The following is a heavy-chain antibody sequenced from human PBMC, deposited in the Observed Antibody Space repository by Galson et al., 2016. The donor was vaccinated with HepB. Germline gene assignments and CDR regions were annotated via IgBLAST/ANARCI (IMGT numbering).Heavy chain of an antibody. J-gene: IGHJ4*02. CDR2: ISFDGSNN. Sequence: SLRLSCAASGFTFSSYAMHRVRQAPGKGLAWVAVISFDGSNNFSADSVKGRSTISSENSKNTLYLQMNSLRAEDTAVSYCARDDDYVWGTYRYTRTVPQYYFDYWGQGTLVTVSS. CDR3: ARDDDYVWGTYRYTRTVPQYYFDY. CDR1: GFTFSSYA. V-gene: IGHV3-30-3*01. D-gene: IGHD3-16*02.